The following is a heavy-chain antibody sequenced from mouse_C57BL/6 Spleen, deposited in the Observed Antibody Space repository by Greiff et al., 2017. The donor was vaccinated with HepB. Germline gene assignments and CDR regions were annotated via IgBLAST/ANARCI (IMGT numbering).Heavy chain of an antibody. D-gene: IGHD1-1*01. J-gene: IGHJ2*01. CDR2: IYPGSGST. V-gene: IGHV1-55*01. Sequence: QVQLQQSGAELVKPGASVKMSCKASGYTFTSYWITWVKQRPGQGLEWIGDIYPGSGSTNYNEKFKSKATLTVDTSSSTAYMQLSSLTSEDSAVYYCARYHYYGSSFDYWGQGTTLTVSS. CDR3: ARYHYYGSSFDY. CDR1: GYTFTSYW.